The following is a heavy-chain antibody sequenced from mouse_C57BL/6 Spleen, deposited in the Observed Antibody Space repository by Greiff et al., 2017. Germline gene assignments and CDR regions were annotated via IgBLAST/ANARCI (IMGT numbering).Heavy chain of an antibody. V-gene: IGHV1-22*01. CDR1: GYTFTAYN. D-gene: IGHD3-2*02. Sequence: SGPELVKPGASVKMSCKASGYTFTAYNMHWVKQSHGKSLEWIGYINPNNGGTSYNQKFKGKATLTVNKSSSTAYMELRSLTSEDSAVYYCARSPRSGDYAMDYGGQGTSVTVSS. CDR3: ARSPRSGDYAMDY. J-gene: IGHJ4*01. CDR2: INPNNGGT.